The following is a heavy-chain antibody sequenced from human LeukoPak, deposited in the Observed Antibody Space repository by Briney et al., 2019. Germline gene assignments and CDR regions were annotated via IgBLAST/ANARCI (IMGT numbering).Heavy chain of an antibody. Sequence: SVKVSCKASGGTFSSYAISWVRQAPGQGLEWMGRIIPIFGTANYAQKFQGRVTITTDESTSTAYMELSSLRSEDTAVYYCARGGLRLGELSQKDWFDPWGQGTLVTVSS. V-gene: IGHV1-69*05. CDR2: IIPIFGTA. J-gene: IGHJ5*02. D-gene: IGHD3-16*02. CDR1: GGTFSSYA. CDR3: ARGGLRLGELSQKDWFDP.